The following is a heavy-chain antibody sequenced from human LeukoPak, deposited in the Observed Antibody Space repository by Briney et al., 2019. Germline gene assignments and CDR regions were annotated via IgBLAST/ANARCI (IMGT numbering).Heavy chain of an antibody. CDR3: AGQLYDFSSGYYRGGFYYMDV. D-gene: IGHD3-3*01. V-gene: IGHV4-59*01. CDR1: GGSISGYY. CDR2: INYSGST. J-gene: IGHJ6*03. Sequence: PSETLSLTCTVSGGSISGYYWSWIRQPPGKGLEWIGYINYSGSTTYNPSLKSRLTISVDSSKNQFSLELTSVTAADSAGHYRAGQLYDFSSGYYRGGFYYMDVWGKGTTVTVSS.